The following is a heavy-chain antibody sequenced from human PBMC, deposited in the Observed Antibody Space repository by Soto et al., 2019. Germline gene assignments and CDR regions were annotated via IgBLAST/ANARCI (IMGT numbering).Heavy chain of an antibody. CDR1: GYTFTGYY. CDR3: ARGDVVVPAAIPPSSLRSYYYHYDVMAF. CDR2: INPNSGGT. Sequence: SVNGSCKAAGYTFTGYYMHWVRQAPGQGLEWMGWINPNSGGTNYAQKFQGRVTMTRDTSISTAYMELSRLRSDDTAVYYCARGDVVVPAAIPPSSLRSYYYHYDVMAFRGQ. J-gene: IGHJ6*02. D-gene: IGHD2-2*02. V-gene: IGHV1-2*02.